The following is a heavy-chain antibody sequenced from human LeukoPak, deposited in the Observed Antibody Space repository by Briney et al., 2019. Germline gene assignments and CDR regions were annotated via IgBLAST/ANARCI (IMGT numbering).Heavy chain of an antibody. CDR1: GYTFTSYA. J-gene: IGHJ4*02. Sequence: ASVKVSCKASGYTFTSYAMHWVRQAPGQRLEWMGWINAGNGNTKYSQKFQGRVTITRDTSASTAYMELRSLRSDDTAVYYCARDNFNVDTAMVTELDYWGQGTLVTVSS. D-gene: IGHD5-18*01. CDR3: ARDNFNVDTAMVTELDY. CDR2: INAGNGNT. V-gene: IGHV1-3*01.